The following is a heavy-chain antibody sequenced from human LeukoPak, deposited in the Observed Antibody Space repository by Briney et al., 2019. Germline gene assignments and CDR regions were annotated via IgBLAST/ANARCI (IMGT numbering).Heavy chain of an antibody. J-gene: IGHJ4*02. V-gene: IGHV4-4*07. CDR3: ARVKRKYQLLKPLHETPSHYFDY. CDR1: GGSISIYR. Sequence: SETLSLTCTLSGGSISIYRWSWIRQPAGKGLEWMGRIDTSGNTNYNPSLNGRVTMSVDTSKTQFYLNLRSVTAADTAMYYCARVKRKYQLLKPLHETPSHYFDYWGQGTLVTVSS. D-gene: IGHD2-2*01. CDR2: IDTSGNT.